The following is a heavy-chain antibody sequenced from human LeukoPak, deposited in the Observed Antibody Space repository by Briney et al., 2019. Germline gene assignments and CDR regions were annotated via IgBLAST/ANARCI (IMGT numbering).Heavy chain of an antibody. V-gene: IGHV1-8*01. CDR3: ARGLKQLKGWFDP. D-gene: IGHD6-13*01. J-gene: IGHJ5*02. CDR2: MNPNSGNT. CDR1: GYTFTSYD. Sequence: GATVKVSCKASGYTFTSYDINWVRQATGQGLEWMGWMNPNSGNTGYAQKFQGRVTMTRNTSISTAYMELSSLRSEDTAVYYCARGLKQLKGWFDPWGQGTLVTVSS.